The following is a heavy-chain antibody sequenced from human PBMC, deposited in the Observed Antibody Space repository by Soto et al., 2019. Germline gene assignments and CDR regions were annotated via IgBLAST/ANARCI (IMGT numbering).Heavy chain of an antibody. V-gene: IGHV1-46*01. Sequence: ASVKVSCKASENTFSTYSLHWVRQAPGQGPEWMGVVNPSTSDTTYAQKFQGRVTMTTDTSTSTAYMEVRSLRFDDTAVYYCARGGNPIDYWGQGTLVNVSS. CDR3: ARGGNPIDY. CDR1: ENTFSTYS. CDR2: VNPSTSDT. D-gene: IGHD3-16*01. J-gene: IGHJ4*02.